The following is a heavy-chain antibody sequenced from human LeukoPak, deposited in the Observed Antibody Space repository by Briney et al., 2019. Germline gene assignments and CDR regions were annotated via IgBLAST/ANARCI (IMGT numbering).Heavy chain of an antibody. J-gene: IGHJ4*02. D-gene: IGHD3-22*01. V-gene: IGHV3-23*01. CDR3: AKLSRLYYDSSGYYFDY. CDR1: GFTFSSYA. CDR2: ISGSGGST. Sequence: GGSLRLSCAASGFTFSSYAMSWVRQAPGEGLEWVSVISGSGGSTYYADSVKGRFTISRDNSKNTLYLQMNSLRAEDTAVYYCAKLSRLYYDSSGYYFDYWGQGTLVTVSS.